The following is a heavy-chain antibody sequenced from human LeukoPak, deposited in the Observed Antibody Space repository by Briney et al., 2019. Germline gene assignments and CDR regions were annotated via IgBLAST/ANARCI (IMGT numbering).Heavy chain of an antibody. CDR2: IRYDGSNK. V-gene: IGHV3-30*02. CDR3: AKGSGYEAPYYYYYMDV. D-gene: IGHD5-12*01. CDR1: GFTFRSYG. J-gene: IGHJ6*03. Sequence: GGSLTLSCAASGFTFRSYGMHWVRQAPGKGLVWVAFIRYDGSNKLYADSVKGRFTISRDNSKNTLYLQMNSLRAEDTAVYYWAKGSGYEAPYYYYYMDVWGKGTTVTISS.